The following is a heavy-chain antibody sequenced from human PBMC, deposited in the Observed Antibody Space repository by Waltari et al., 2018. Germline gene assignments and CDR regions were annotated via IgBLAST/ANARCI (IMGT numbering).Heavy chain of an antibody. J-gene: IGHJ6*02. CDR3: ARETYYYDSSGYYYYYYGMDV. CDR2: INPNSGGT. Sequence: HWVRQAPGQGLEWMGWINPNSGGTNYAQKFQGWVTMTRDTSISTAYMELSRLRSDDTAVYYCARETYYYDSSGYYYYYYGMDVWGQGTTVTVSS. D-gene: IGHD3-22*01. V-gene: IGHV1-2*04.